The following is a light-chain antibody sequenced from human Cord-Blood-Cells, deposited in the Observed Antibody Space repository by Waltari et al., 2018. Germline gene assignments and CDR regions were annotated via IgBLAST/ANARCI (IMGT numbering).Light chain of an antibody. CDR3: CSYAGSSTVV. J-gene: IGLJ2*01. Sequence: QSALTQPASASGSPGPSITISCTGTSSDVGSYNLVPCSQQHPGKAPKLTIYEGSKRPSGVPNSFSGSKAGTTASLTISGRQAEDEADYYCCSYAGSSTVVFGGGTKLTVL. CDR1: SSDVGSYNL. V-gene: IGLV2-23*01. CDR2: EGS.